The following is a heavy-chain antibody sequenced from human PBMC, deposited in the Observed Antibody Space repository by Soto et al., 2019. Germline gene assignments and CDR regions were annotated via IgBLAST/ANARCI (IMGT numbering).Heavy chain of an antibody. Sequence: QVQLVQSGAEVKKPGSSVKVACKASGGTFSSYVISWVRQAPGQGLECMGGIIPISGRANYAPNFQGRVSMTADESTTTVYMELSSLRSEDTAVYYCARGWNDFPHWGQGILVTVSS. V-gene: IGHV1-69*01. CDR1: GGTFSSYV. CDR2: IIPISGRA. CDR3: ARGWNDFPH. J-gene: IGHJ4*02. D-gene: IGHD1-1*01.